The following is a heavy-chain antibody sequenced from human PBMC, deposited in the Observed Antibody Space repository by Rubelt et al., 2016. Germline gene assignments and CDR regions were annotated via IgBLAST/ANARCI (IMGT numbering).Heavy chain of an antibody. CDR2: IGTDGI. Sequence: EVHLVESGGGLVQPGGSLRLSCAASGFPFRSYSMTWFRQAPGKGREWISYIGTDGIYQAVPVKGGFTIARDNAKNSLFLQRNSLRADDTAVYYCARDDSDSSDKWGQGTMVTVSS. J-gene: IGHJ3*02. CDR1: GFPFRSYS. V-gene: IGHV3-48*04. CDR3: ARDDSDSSDK. D-gene: IGHD2-15*01.